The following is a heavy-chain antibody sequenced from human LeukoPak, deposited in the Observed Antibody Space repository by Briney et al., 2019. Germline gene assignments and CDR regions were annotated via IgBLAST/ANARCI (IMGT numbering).Heavy chain of an antibody. CDR2: ISWNSGSI. D-gene: IGHD4-17*01. J-gene: IGHJ4*02. CDR1: GFTFDDYA. Sequence: PGGSLRLSCAASGFTFDDYAMHWVRQAPGKGLEWVSGISWNSGSIGYADSVKGRFTISRGNAKNSLYLQMNSLRAEDTALYYCAKDPSYDYGDLYFDYWGQGTLVTVSS. V-gene: IGHV3-9*01. CDR3: AKDPSYDYGDLYFDY.